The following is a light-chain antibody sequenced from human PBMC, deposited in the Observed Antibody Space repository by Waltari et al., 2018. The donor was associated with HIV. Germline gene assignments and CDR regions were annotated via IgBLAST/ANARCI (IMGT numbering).Light chain of an antibody. CDR2: GAS. CDR3: QQYGSSYT. CDR1: QSVSSSY. Sequence: EIVLTQSPGTLSLSPGDRATLSCRASQSVSSSYLAWYQQNPGQAPRLLIYGASSRATGIPDRFSGSGSGTDFTLTISRLEPEDFAVYYCQQYGSSYTFGQGTKLEIK. V-gene: IGKV3-20*01. J-gene: IGKJ2*01.